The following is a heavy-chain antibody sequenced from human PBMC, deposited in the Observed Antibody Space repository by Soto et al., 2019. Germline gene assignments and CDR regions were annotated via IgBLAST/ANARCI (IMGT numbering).Heavy chain of an antibody. V-gene: IGHV1-46*01. CDR3: AANWNFGLNF. CDR1: ADTFTSYY. J-gene: IGHJ4*02. D-gene: IGHD1-1*01. Sequence: ASVKVSCKAPADTFTSYYIHWVRQAPGHGLEWMGIINPNGGSTRFAQTFQGRITMTRDTSTSTVYMELRSLRSEDTAIYYCAANWNFGLNFWGQGTLVTVSS. CDR2: INPNGGST.